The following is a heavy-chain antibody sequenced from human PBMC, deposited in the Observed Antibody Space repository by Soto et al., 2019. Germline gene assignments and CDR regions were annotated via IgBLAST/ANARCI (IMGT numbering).Heavy chain of an antibody. CDR1: GFTFSSYT. V-gene: IGHV3-30*03. CDR3: ARDGVSSTDYTWNYGTYFDY. CDR2: ISYDGNNK. Sequence: LRLSCAASGFTFSSYTMHWVRQAPGEGLEWVAVISYDGNNKFYADSVKGRFTISRDSSSQTLYLQMNSLRPDDTAMYYCARDGVSSTDYTWNYGTYFDYWGPGALVTVSS. D-gene: IGHD1-1*01. J-gene: IGHJ4*02.